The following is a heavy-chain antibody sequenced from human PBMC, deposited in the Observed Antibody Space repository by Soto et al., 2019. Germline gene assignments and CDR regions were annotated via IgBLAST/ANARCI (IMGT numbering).Heavy chain of an antibody. CDR1: GASISSFY. CDR3: ARGYSSVSWFDP. CDR2: IYDSGST. V-gene: IGHV4-59*01. J-gene: IGHJ5*02. Sequence: SETLSLTCSVSGASISSFYLNWIRQPPGKGLEWIGCIYDSGSTNFSPSLKSRVSISVDTSKTQFSLKLNSVTAADTAVYYCARGYSSVSWFDPWGQGILVPVSS. D-gene: IGHD6-19*01.